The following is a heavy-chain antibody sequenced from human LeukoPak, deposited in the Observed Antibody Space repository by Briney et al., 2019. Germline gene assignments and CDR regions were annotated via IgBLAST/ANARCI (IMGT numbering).Heavy chain of an antibody. CDR3: ARHQPLERRHGYYFDY. CDR1: GYSFTNYW. D-gene: IGHD1-1*01. J-gene: IGHJ4*02. Sequence: GESLKISCKGSGYSFTNYWIGWVRQMPGKGLEWMGIIYPGDSDTRYRPSFQGQVILSADKSITTAYLQWSSLKASDTAMYYCARHQPLERRHGYYFDYWGQGTLVTVSS. CDR2: IYPGDSDT. V-gene: IGHV5-51*01.